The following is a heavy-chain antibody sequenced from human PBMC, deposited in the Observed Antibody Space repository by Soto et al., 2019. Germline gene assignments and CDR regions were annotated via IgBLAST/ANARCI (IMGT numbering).Heavy chain of an antibody. CDR3: ARVPGP. CDR2: IYHSGST. CDR1: GGSISSGGYS. V-gene: IGHV4-30-2*01. Sequence: XESGSGLVKPSQTLSLTCAVSGGSISSGGYSWSWIRQPPGKGLEWIGYIYHSGSTYYNPSLKSRVTLSVARSKNQFSLKLSSVTAADTAVYYCARVPGPWGQGTLVTVSS. J-gene: IGHJ5*02.